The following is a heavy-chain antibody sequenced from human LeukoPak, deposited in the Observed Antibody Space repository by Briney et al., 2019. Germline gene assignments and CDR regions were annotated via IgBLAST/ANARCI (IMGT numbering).Heavy chain of an antibody. V-gene: IGHV3-73*01. CDR2: IRSKSNSYAT. CDR3: TRFDNYDFWSGYVN. CDR1: GFTFSGSA. J-gene: IGHJ4*02. Sequence: GGSLKLSCAASGFTFSGSAMHCVRQASGKGLEGVGRIRSKSNSYATAYDASVKGRFTISRDDSKNTAYLQMNSLKTEDTAVYYCTRFDNYDFWSGYVNWGQGTLVTVSS. D-gene: IGHD3-3*01.